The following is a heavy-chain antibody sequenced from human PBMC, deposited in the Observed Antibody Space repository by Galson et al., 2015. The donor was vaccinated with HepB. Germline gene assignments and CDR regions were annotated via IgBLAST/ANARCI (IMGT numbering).Heavy chain of an antibody. D-gene: IGHD6-6*01. CDR3: AKALLPNYSSSSPPNYFYGMDV. CDR1: GFTFSSYA. J-gene: IGHJ6*02. CDR2: ISGSGGST. V-gene: IGHV3-23*01. Sequence: SLRLSCAAYGFTFSSYAMSWVRQAPGKGLHWVSLISGSGGSTYYGDSVKGRFTISRDNSKKMLYLQMNSLRVEDTAVYYCAKALLPNYSSSSPPNYFYGMDVWGQGTTVTVS.